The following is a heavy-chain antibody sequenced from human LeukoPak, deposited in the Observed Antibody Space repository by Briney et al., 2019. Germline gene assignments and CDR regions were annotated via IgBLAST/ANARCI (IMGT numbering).Heavy chain of an antibody. J-gene: IGHJ3*02. CDR2: IWYDGSNK. D-gene: IGHD2-2*01. Sequence: GGSLRLSCAASGFTFSSYGMHWVRQAPGKGLEWVAVIWYDGSNKYYADSVMGRFTISRDNSKNTLYLQMNSLRAEDTAVYYCARDYLDCSSTSCYGLDAFDIWGQGTMVTVSS. CDR3: ARDYLDCSSTSCYGLDAFDI. CDR1: GFTFSSYG. V-gene: IGHV3-33*01.